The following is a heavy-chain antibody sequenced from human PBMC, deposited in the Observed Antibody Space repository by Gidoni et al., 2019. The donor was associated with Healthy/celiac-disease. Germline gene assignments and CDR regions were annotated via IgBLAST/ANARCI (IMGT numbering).Heavy chain of an antibody. D-gene: IGHD1-26*01. Sequence: QVQLVESGGGVVQPGRSLRLSCAASGFTFSTFGMHWVRQAPGKGLEWVAFIWYDGSNKYYADSVKGRFTISRDNSKNTLYLQMNSLRAEDTAVYYCARGHYSGSYSGGYYFDYWGQGTLVTVSS. CDR2: IWYDGSNK. CDR3: ARGHYSGSYSGGYYFDY. V-gene: IGHV3-33*01. CDR1: GFTFSTFG. J-gene: IGHJ4*02.